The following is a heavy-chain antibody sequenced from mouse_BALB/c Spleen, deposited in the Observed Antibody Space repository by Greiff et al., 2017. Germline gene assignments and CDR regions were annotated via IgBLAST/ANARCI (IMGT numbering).Heavy chain of an antibody. CDR2: ISSGGSYT. J-gene: IGHJ2*01. CDR1: GFTFSSYG. V-gene: IGHV5-6*02. CDR3: ARGDSLDY. Sequence: DVKLQESGGDLVKPGGSLKLSCAASGFTFSSYGMSWVRQTPDKRLEWVATISSGGSYTYYPDSVKGRFTISRDNAKNTLYLQMSSLKSEDTAMYYCARGDSLDYWGQGTTLTVSS.